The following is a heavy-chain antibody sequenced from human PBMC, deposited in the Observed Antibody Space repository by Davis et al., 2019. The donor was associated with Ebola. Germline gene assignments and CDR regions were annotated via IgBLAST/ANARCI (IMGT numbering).Heavy chain of an antibody. J-gene: IGHJ4*02. CDR2: IYSGGST. Sequence: GESLTISCAASGFTFDDYAMHWVRQAPGKGLEWVSVIYSGGSTYYADSVKGRFTISRDNSKNTLYLQMNSLRAEDTAVYYCASAYYYDSSGYLLGGWGQGTLVTVSS. D-gene: IGHD3-22*01. V-gene: IGHV3-53*01. CDR1: GFTFDDYA. CDR3: ASAYYYDSSGYLLGG.